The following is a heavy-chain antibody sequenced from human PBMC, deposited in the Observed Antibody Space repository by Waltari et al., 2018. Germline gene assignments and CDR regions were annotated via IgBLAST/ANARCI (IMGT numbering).Heavy chain of an antibody. CDR2: INPNSGGT. Sequence: QVQLVQSGAEVKKPGASVKVSCKASGYTFTGYYMHWVRQAPGQGLEWMGWINPNSGGTSYAQKFQGRVTMTRDTSISTAYMELSRLRSDDTAVYYCARIVGYDSSGYLRDYWGQGTLVTVSS. V-gene: IGHV1-2*02. D-gene: IGHD3-22*01. CDR1: GYTFTGYY. J-gene: IGHJ4*02. CDR3: ARIVGYDSSGYLRDY.